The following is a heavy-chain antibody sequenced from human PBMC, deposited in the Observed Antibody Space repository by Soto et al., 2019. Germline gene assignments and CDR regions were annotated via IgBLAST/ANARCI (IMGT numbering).Heavy chain of an antibody. Sequence: TSETLSLTCTVSGGSVSSGDYYRSWIRQPPGKGLEWIGYIYYSGNTNYNPSLKSRVIISVDTSKNLFSLKLTSVTAADTAVYYCARIPVDTSMIYWLDPWGQGTLVTVSS. CDR2: IYYSGNT. CDR1: GGSVSSGDYY. CDR3: ARIPVDTSMIYWLDP. V-gene: IGHV4-61*08. J-gene: IGHJ5*02. D-gene: IGHD5-18*01.